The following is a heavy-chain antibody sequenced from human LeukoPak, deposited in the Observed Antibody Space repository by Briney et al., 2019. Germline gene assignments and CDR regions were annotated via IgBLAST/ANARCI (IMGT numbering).Heavy chain of an antibody. Sequence: GGSLRLSCAASGFTFSDYYMSWVRQAPGKGLEWVSAISGNSGTTYYADSVKGRFTISRDNSKNTLYLQMDSLRTEDTAIYYCATRWYYFDYWGQGTLVTVSS. CDR3: ATRWYYFDY. J-gene: IGHJ4*02. V-gene: IGHV3-23*01. CDR2: ISGNSGTT. CDR1: GFTFSDYY. D-gene: IGHD2-15*01.